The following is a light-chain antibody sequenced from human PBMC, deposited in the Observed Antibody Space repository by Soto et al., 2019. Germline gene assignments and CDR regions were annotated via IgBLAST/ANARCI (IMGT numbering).Light chain of an antibody. V-gene: IGKV1-8*01. J-gene: IGKJ1*01. Sequence: AIRMTQSPSSLSASTGDRATITCRASQGISSYLAWYQQKPGKAPKLLIYAASTLQRGVPSRFSGSGSGTDFTLTISCLQSEDFATYYCQQYYSYMWTFGQGTKVEIK. CDR1: QGISSY. CDR2: AAS. CDR3: QQYYSYMWT.